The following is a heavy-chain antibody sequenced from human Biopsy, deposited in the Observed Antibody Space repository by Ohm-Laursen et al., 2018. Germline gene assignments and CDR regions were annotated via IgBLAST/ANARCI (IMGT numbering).Heavy chain of an antibody. J-gene: IGHJ5*02. CDR1: GGSISNNNYY. D-gene: IGHD3-22*01. CDR2: IFYRGST. CDR3: ARDYDTSGYYYVS. V-gene: IGHV4-39*01. Sequence: SDTLSLTCAVSGGSISNNNYYWGWLRQPPGKGLVGIGSIFYRGSTHYKPSLKIRVYISVDTTNNQFSRMLNSVTAADTAVYYCARDYDTSGYYYVSWGQGTLVTVSS.